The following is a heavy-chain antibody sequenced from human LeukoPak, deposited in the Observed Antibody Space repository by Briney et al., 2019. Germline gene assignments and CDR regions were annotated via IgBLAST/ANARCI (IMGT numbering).Heavy chain of an antibody. Sequence: PGGSLRLSCAASGFTFSSYDMHWVRQPTGGGLEWVSGIGTAGDTYYLGSVKGRFTISRDNAKNTLYLQMNSLRAEDTAVYYCARYSSGWYYYYGMDVWGQGTTVTVSS. V-gene: IGHV3-13*01. CDR3: ARYSSGWYYYYGMDV. D-gene: IGHD6-19*01. J-gene: IGHJ6*02. CDR1: GFTFSSYD. CDR2: IGTAGDT.